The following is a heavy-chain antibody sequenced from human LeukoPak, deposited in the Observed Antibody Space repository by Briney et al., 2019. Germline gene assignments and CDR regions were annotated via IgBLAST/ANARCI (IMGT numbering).Heavy chain of an antibody. CDR1: GGSISSYY. V-gene: IGHV4-59*01. J-gene: IGHJ3*02. CDR2: IYYSGST. CDR3: ARAVRGAFDI. Sequence: SETLSFTCTVSGGSISSYYWSWIRQPPGKGLEWIGYIYYSGSTNYNPSLKSRVTISVDTSKNQFSLKLSSVTAADTAVYYCARAVRGAFDIWGQGTMVTVSS. D-gene: IGHD3-10*01.